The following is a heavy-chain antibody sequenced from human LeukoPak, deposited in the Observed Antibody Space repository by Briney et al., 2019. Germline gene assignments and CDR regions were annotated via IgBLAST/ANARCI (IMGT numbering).Heavy chain of an antibody. D-gene: IGHD6-13*01. J-gene: IGHJ4*02. V-gene: IGHV3-11*01. CDR3: ARDQGYGSSWYYFDY. CDR2: ISSSGSTI. CDR1: GFTFSDYY. Sequence: GGSLRLSCAASGFTFSDYYMSWIRQAPGKGLEWVSYISSSGSTIYYADSVKGRFTISRDNAKNSLYLQMNSLRAEDTAVYYCARDQGYGSSWYYFDYGGQGPLVTVSS.